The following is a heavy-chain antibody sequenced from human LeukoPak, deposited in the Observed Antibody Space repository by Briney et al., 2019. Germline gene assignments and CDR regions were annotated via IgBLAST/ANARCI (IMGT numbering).Heavy chain of an antibody. V-gene: IGHV4-39*07. CDR3: ARARRITMIVVVINDAFDI. CDR2: IYYSRST. Sequence: SETLSLTCTVSGGSISSSSYYWGWIRQPPGKGLAWIGSIYYSRSTYYNPSLKSRVTISVDTSKNQFSLKLSSVTAADTAVYYCARARRITMIVVVINDAFDIWGQGTMVTVSS. D-gene: IGHD3-22*01. CDR1: GGSISSSSYY. J-gene: IGHJ3*02.